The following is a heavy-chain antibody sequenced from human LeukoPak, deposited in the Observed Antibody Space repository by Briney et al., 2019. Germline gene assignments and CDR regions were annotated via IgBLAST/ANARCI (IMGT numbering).Heavy chain of an antibody. CDR2: ISSSGSTI. CDR1: GFTFSDYY. V-gene: IGHV3-11*01. CDR3: AKGVDYGLFDY. D-gene: IGHD4-17*01. Sequence: GGSLRLSCAASGFTFSDYYMSWNRQAPGKGLEWVSYISSSGSTIYYADSVKGRFTISRDNAKNSLYLQMNSLRAEDTAVYYCAKGVDYGLFDYWGQGTLVTVSS. J-gene: IGHJ4*02.